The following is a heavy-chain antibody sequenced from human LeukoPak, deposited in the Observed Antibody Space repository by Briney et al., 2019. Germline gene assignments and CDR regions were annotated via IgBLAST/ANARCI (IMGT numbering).Heavy chain of an antibody. CDR3: YRGLLQY. D-gene: IGHD2-21*01. Sequence: VQPGRSLRLSCTTSGFTFGDSAMGWVRQAPGKGLEWVSFIRGRAYSGTTEYAASVNGRFTISRDDSKHIAYLQMNSLKSEDTAVYYCYRGLLQYWGQGILVTVSS. V-gene: IGHV3-49*04. J-gene: IGHJ4*02. CDR1: GFTFGDSA. CDR2: IRGRAYSGTT.